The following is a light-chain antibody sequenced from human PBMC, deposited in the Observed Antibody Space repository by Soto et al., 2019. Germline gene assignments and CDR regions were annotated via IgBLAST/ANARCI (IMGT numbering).Light chain of an antibody. V-gene: IGKV3D-20*02. CDR2: GAV. CDR1: QTVSNSY. J-gene: IGKJ4*01. Sequence: EIVLTQSPGSLSLSPGERATLSCRASQTVSNSYLAWYQHKPGQAPRLLIYGAVSRATGIPDRFSGSGSGTDFTLTISRLEPEDFAVYYCQQRSTWPPTFGGGTKVDIK. CDR3: QQRSTWPPT.